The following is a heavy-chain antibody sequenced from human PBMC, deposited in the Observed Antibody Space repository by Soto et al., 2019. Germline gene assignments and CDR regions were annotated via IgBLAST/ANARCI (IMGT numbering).Heavy chain of an antibody. CDR2: ISWNSGSI. D-gene: IGHD5-18*01. J-gene: IGHJ6*02. V-gene: IGHV3-9*01. Sequence: GGSLRLSCAASGFTFDDYAMHWVRQAPGKGLEWVSGISWNSGSIGYADSVKGRFTISRDNAKNSLYLQMNSLRAEDAALYYCAKDRRARYSYGPDYYYGMDVWGQGTTVTVYS. CDR3: AKDRRARYSYGPDYYYGMDV. CDR1: GFTFDDYA.